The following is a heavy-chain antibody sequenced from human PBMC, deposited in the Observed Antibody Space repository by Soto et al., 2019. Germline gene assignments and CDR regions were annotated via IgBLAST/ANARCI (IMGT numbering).Heavy chain of an antibody. Sequence: SQTLSLTCAISGDSVSSNSAAWNWIRQSPSRGLEWLGRTYYRSKWYNDYAVSVKSRITINPDTSKNQFSLQLNSVTPEDTAVYYCARDLEGSGGSCRPHYFDYWGQGTLVTVSS. J-gene: IGHJ4*02. CDR2: TYYRSKWYN. V-gene: IGHV6-1*01. D-gene: IGHD2-15*01. CDR1: GDSVSSNSAA. CDR3: ARDLEGSGGSCRPHYFDY.